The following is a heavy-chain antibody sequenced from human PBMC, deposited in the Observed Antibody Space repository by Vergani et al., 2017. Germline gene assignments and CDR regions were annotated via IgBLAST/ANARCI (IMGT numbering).Heavy chain of an antibody. CDR1: GFTFSTYD. V-gene: IGHV3-13*01. Sequence: EVQLVESGGGLVKTGGSLRLSCAASGFTFSTYDMHWVRQATGKGLEWVSAIGTAGDTYYPGSVKGRFTISRENAKNSLYLQMNGLRAGDTAVYYCARRDSSSPALDYWGQGTLVTVSS. J-gene: IGHJ4*02. D-gene: IGHD6-6*01. CDR3: ARRDSSSPALDY. CDR2: IGTAGDT.